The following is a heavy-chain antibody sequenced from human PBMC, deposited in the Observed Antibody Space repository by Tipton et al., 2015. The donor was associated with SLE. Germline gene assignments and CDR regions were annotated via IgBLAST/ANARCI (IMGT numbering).Heavy chain of an antibody. V-gene: IGHV4-39*07. CDR1: GGSITNSNYF. CDR3: ARADGSYFYYFMDV. Sequence: TLSLTCSVSGGSITNSNYFWGWIRQPPGKGLEWIGNIYYSGSPYYNPSLKSRVTISVNTSKNQFSLRLSSVTAADSAVYYCARADGSYFYYFMDVWGKGTTVTVSS. J-gene: IGHJ6*03. CDR2: IYYSGSP. D-gene: IGHD3-10*01.